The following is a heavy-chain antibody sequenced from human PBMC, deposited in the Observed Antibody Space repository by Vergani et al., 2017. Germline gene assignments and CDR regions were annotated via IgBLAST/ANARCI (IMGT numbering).Heavy chain of an antibody. CDR2: IHPADSDT. J-gene: IGHJ4*02. Sequence: EVQLVQSGAEVKKPGESLKISCQISGYSFTNYWIGWVRQMPGKGLEWMGIIHPADSDTRYSTSFQGQVTISVDKSISNAYLQRSSLRASDSAMYYCARLYGRDSSWSKYFYYWGQGTLVTVSS. V-gene: IGHV5-51*01. CDR3: ARLYGRDSSWSKYFYY. CDR1: GYSFTNYW. D-gene: IGHD3-22*01.